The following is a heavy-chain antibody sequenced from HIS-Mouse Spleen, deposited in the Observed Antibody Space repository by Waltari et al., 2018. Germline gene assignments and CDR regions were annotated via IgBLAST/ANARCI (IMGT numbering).Heavy chain of an antibody. D-gene: IGHD6-19*01. Sequence: QVQLVESGGGVVQPGRSLRLSCAASGFTFSSYGMHWVRQAPGKGLEGVAVISYDGSNKYYADSVKGRFSISRDNSKSTLYLQMNSLRAEETAVYYCAKASSGWLDYWGQGTLVTVSS. V-gene: IGHV3-30*18. CDR3: AKASSGWLDY. J-gene: IGHJ4*02. CDR2: ISYDGSNK. CDR1: GFTFSSYG.